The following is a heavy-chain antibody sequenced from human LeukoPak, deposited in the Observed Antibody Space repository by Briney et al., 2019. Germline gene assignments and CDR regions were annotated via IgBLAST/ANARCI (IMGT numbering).Heavy chain of an antibody. V-gene: IGHV1-46*01. Sequence: ASVKVSCKASGYTFTSYYMHWVRQAPGQGLEWMGIINPSGGSTSYAQKFQGRVTMTRDTSTSTVYMELSSLRSEDTAVYYCARAQEGRDGYNPPYWYFDLWGRGTLVTVSS. CDR1: GYTFTSYY. J-gene: IGHJ2*01. D-gene: IGHD5-24*01. CDR3: ARAQEGRDGYNPPYWYFDL. CDR2: INPSGGST.